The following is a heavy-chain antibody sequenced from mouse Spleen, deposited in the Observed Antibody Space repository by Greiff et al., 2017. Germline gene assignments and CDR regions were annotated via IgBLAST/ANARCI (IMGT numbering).Heavy chain of an antibody. V-gene: IGHV5-4*01. J-gene: IGHJ3*01. CDR2: ISDGGSYT. CDR3: ARDGNYGSAWFAY. CDR1: GFTFSSYA. Sequence: EVQGVESGGGLVKPGGSLKLSCAASGFTFSSYAMSWVRQTPEKRLEWVATISDGGSYTYYPDNVKGRFTISRDNAKNNLYLQMSHLKSEDTAMYYCARDGNYGSAWFAYWGQGTLVTVSA. D-gene: IGHD1-1*01.